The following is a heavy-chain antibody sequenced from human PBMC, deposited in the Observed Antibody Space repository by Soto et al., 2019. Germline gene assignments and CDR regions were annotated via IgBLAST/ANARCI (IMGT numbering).Heavy chain of an antibody. CDR1: GGSVSSGSYY. D-gene: IGHD3-22*01. J-gene: IGHJ6*02. CDR3: AREKYYYDSSGYYPSYYYYYGMDV. V-gene: IGHV4-61*01. CDR2: IYYSGST. Sequence: PSETLCLTCTVSGGSVSSGSYYWSWIRQPPGKGLEWIGYIYYSGSTNYNPSLKSRVTISVDTSKNQFSLKLSSVTAADTAVYYCAREKYYYDSSGYYPSYYYYYGMDVWGQGTTVTVSS.